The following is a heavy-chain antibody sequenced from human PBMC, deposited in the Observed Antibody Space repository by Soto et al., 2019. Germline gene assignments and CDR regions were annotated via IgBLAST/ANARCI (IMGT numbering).Heavy chain of an antibody. J-gene: IGHJ5*02. CDR3: ARQEIAAAGTWGQFDP. D-gene: IGHD6-13*01. CDR1: GYSFTSYW. V-gene: IGHV5-51*01. Sequence: PXDSLTISCKGSGYSFTSYWIGWVRQMPGKGLEWMGIIYPGDSDTRYSPSFQGQVTISADKSISTAYLQWSSLKASDTAMYYCARQEIAAAGTWGQFDPWGQGTLVTVSS. CDR2: IYPGDSDT.